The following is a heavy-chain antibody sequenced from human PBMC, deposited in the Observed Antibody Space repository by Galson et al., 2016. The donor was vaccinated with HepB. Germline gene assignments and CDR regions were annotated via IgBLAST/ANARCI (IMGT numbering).Heavy chain of an antibody. Sequence: SETLSLTCAVYGGSFSAYDWSWIRQPPGKGLAWIGEINHSGGTNYNPSLKSRVTISIDTSKKQFSLTLTSVTAADTAVYYCARKQRWLQFPYWGQGTPVTVSS. CDR1: GGSFSAYD. D-gene: IGHD5-24*01. CDR2: INHSGGT. V-gene: IGHV4-34*01. CDR3: ARKQRWLQFPY. J-gene: IGHJ4*02.